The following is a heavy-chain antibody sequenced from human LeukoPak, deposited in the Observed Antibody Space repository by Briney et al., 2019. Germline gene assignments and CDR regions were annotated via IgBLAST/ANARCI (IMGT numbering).Heavy chain of an antibody. Sequence: SETLSLTCTVSGGSISSGSYYWSWIRQPAGKGLEWIGRIYTSGSNNYNPSLKSRVTISVDTSKNQFSLKLSSVTAADTAVYYCARAPGDTIFGVAYNWFDPWGQGTLVTVSS. J-gene: IGHJ5*02. CDR3: ARAPGDTIFGVAYNWFDP. V-gene: IGHV4-61*02. CDR1: GGSISSGSYY. CDR2: IYTSGSN. D-gene: IGHD3-3*01.